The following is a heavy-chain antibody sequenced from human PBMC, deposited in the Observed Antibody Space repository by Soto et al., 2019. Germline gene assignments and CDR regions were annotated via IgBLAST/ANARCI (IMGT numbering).Heavy chain of an antibody. D-gene: IGHD6-6*01. CDR2: IYPGDSDT. CDR1: GYRFTSYW. CDR3: STQKNIAAGPYYYYGMDV. J-gene: IGHJ6*02. V-gene: IGHV5-51*01. Sequence: GESLKISCKGSGYRFTSYWIGWVRQMPGKGLEWMGIIYPGDSDTRYSPSFQGQVTISADKSISTAYLQWSSLKASDTAMYYCSTQKNIAAGPYYYYGMDVWGQGTTVTVSS.